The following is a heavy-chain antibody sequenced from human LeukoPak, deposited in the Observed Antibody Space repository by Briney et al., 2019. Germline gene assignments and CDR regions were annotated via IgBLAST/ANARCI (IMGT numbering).Heavy chain of an antibody. D-gene: IGHD1-14*01. CDR3: ARGPRVFDY. V-gene: IGHV3-21*01. CDR2: ISSSSSYI. Sequence: GGSLRLSCAASGFTVSSNYISWVRQAPGKGLEWVSSISSSSSYIYYADSVKGRFTISRDNAKNSLYLQMNSLRAEDTAVYYCARGPRVFDYWGQGTLDTVSS. CDR1: GFTVSSNY. J-gene: IGHJ4*02.